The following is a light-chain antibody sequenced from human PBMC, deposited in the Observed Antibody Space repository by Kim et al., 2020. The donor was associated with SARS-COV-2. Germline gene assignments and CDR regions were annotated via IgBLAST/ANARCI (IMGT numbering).Light chain of an antibody. J-gene: IGLJ3*02. CDR3: CSYIGSFHWV. V-gene: IGLV2-11*01. CDR2: DVN. Sequence: QSALTQPRSVSGSPGQSVTISCTGTRSDVGGYNYVSWYQQLPGKAPKLLIYDVNMRPSGVPDRFSGSKSGDTASLTISGLQAEDEAHYYCCSYIGSFHWVFGGGTQLTVL. CDR1: RSDVGGYNY.